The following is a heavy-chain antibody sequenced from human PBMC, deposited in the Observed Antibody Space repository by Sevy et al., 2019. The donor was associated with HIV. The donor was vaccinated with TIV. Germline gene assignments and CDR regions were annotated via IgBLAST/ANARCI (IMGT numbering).Heavy chain of an antibody. Sequence: GGSLTLSCTASGFTFSTYTLTWVRHAPGKGLEWVSSITPDDTHYADSVRGRFSVSRDNSKNTLYLQMDSLTVDDTAVYYCARDAQTWRGPWYGTSGADRWGQGTLVTVSS. CDR3: ARDAQTWRGPWYGTSGADR. V-gene: IGHV3-23*01. CDR1: GFTFSTYT. D-gene: IGHD1-1*01. J-gene: IGHJ5*02. CDR2: ITPDDT.